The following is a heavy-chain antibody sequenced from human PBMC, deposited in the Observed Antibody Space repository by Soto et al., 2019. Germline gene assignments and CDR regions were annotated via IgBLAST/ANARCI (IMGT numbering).Heavy chain of an antibody. CDR1: GRCMRSGCYY. V-gene: IGHV4-30-4*02. CDR3: AREGGSGVGAFDI. D-gene: IGHD3-10*01. J-gene: IGHJ3*02. CDR2: TFYSGNT. Sequence: PSDSLYLAFTVSGRCMRSGCYYWTWNRKPPGKGLEWIGYTFYSGNTNYNPSLKSRASISMDTSKNQFSLRLTSVTVADKAVYYCAREGGSGVGAFDIWGQGTVVTVSS.